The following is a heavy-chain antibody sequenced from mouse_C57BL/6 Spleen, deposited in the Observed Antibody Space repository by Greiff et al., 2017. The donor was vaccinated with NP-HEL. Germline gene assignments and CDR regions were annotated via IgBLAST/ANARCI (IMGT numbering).Heavy chain of an antibody. J-gene: IGHJ4*01. Sequence: VQLQQPGAELVRPGTSVKLSCKASGYTFTSYWMHWVKQRPGQGLEWIGVIDPSDSYTNYNQKFKGKATLTVDTSSSTAYMQLSSLTSEDSAVYYCARQSYYEDYAMDYWGQGTSVTVSS. V-gene: IGHV1-59*01. CDR2: IDPSDSYT. CDR1: GYTFTSYW. D-gene: IGHD1-1*01. CDR3: ARQSYYEDYAMDY.